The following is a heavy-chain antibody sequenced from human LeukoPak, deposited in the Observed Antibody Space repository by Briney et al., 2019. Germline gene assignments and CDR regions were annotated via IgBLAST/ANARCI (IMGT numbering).Heavy chain of an antibody. CDR3: AREHHDALDI. CDR1: GFTFSSYA. Sequence: GGSLRLSCAASGFTFSSYAMHWVRQAPGKGLEWVAVISYDGSNKYYADSVKGRFTISRDNSKNTLYLQMNSLRAEDTAVYYCAREHHDALDIWGQGTMVTVSS. V-gene: IGHV3-30-3*01. CDR2: ISYDGSNK. J-gene: IGHJ3*02.